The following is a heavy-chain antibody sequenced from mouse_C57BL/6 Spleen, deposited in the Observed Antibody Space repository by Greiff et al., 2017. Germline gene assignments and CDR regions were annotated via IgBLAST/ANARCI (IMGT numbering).Heavy chain of an antibody. J-gene: IGHJ2*01. CDR1: GYAFSSSW. CDR3: ARGGYDEGYYFDY. V-gene: IGHV1-82*01. CDR2: IYPGDGDT. Sequence: QVQLQQSGPELVKPGASVKISCKASGYAFSSSWMNWVKQRPGKGLEWIGRIYPGDGDTNYNGKFKGKATLTADKSSSTAYMQLSSLTSEDSAVYFCARGGYDEGYYFDYWGQGTTLTVSS. D-gene: IGHD2-2*01.